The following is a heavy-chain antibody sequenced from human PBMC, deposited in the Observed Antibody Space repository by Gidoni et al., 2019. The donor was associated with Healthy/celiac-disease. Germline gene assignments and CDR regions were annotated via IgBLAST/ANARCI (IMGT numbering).Heavy chain of an antibody. CDR3: AKGRWNYYDSSGYYFY. CDR1: GFTFSSYA. Sequence: EVQLLESGGGLVQPGGSLRLSCAASGFTFSSYAMSWVRQAPGKGLEWVSAISGSGGSTYYADSVKGRFTISRDNSKNTLYLQMNSLRAEDTAVYYCAKGRWNYYDSSGYYFYWGQGTLVTVSS. CDR2: ISGSGGST. J-gene: IGHJ4*02. D-gene: IGHD3-22*01. V-gene: IGHV3-23*01.